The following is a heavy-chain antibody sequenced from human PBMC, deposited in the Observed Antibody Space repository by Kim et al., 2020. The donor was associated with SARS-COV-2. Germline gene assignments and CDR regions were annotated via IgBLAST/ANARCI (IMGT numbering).Heavy chain of an antibody. V-gene: IGHV3-11*05. CDR1: GFTFSDYY. CDR2: ISSSSSYT. J-gene: IGHJ4*02. CDR3: ARADMVRGVIGSHFDY. D-gene: IGHD3-10*01. Sequence: GGSLRLSCAASGFTFSDYYMSWIRQAPGKGLEWVSYISSSSSYTNYADSVKGRFTISRDNAKNSLYLQMNSLRAEDTAVYYCARADMVRGVIGSHFDYWGQGTLVTVSS.